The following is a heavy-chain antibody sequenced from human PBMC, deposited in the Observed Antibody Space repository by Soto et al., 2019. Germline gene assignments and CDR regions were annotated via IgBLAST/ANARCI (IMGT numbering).Heavy chain of an antibody. D-gene: IGHD2-15*01. CDR1: GDSIGSNVW. CDR2: VYHNGLT. J-gene: IGHJ4*02. CDR3: ARDAALPGEADRFDY. Sequence: SETLSLTCDVSGDSIGSNVWWSWGRPPPGKGLEWIGEVYHNGLTDYNPSLRGRATMSADMSKNQFSLRVTSVTDADTAIYYCARDAALPGEADRFDYWGQGALVTVSS. V-gene: IGHV4-4*02.